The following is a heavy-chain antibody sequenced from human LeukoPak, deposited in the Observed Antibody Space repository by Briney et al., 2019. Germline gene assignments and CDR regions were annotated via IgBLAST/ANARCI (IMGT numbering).Heavy chain of an antibody. Sequence: SETLSLTCTVSGGSISSGSYYWSWIRQPAGKGLEWIGRIYTSGSTNYNPSLKSRVTVSVDTSKNQFSLKLSSVTAADTAVYYCARDRFRGYNDYWGQGTLVTVSS. CDR2: IYTSGST. J-gene: IGHJ4*02. D-gene: IGHD5-18*01. CDR3: ARDRFRGYNDY. V-gene: IGHV4-61*02. CDR1: GGSISSGSYY.